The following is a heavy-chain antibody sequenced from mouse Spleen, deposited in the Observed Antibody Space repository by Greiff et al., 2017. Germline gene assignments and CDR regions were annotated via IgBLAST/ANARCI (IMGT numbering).Heavy chain of an antibody. CDR2: IDPANGNT. Sequence: VQLKQSVAELVRPGASVKLSCTASGFNIKNTYMHWVKQRPEQGLEWIGRIDPANGNTKYAPKFQGKATITADTSSNTAYLQLSSLTSEDTAIYYCASPYDYDGAWFAYWGQGTLVTVSA. D-gene: IGHD2-4*01. V-gene: IGHV14-3*01. J-gene: IGHJ3*01. CDR3: ASPYDYDGAWFAY. CDR1: GFNIKNTY.